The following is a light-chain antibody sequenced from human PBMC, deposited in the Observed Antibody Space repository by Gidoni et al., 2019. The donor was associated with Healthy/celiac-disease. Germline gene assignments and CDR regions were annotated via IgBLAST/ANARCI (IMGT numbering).Light chain of an antibody. CDR3: QSADSSGTYVV. CDR1: ALPKQY. CDR2: NDS. V-gene: IGLV3-25*03. Sequence: SYELTQPPSVSVSPGQTARIPCSGDALPKQYAYWYPQKPGQATVLVIYNDSERPSGIPERFSGSSSGTTVTLTISGVQAEDEADYYCQSADSSGTYVVFGGGTKLTVL. J-gene: IGLJ2*01.